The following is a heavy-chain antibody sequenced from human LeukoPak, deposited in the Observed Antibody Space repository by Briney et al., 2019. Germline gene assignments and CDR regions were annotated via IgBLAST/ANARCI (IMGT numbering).Heavy chain of an antibody. D-gene: IGHD6-19*01. J-gene: IGHJ4*02. CDR3: ARDLTGYSTGWYVLYYFDY. V-gene: IGHV3-48*04. CDR1: GFTFSSYA. CDR2: TSSSSSTI. Sequence: GGSLRLSCAASGFTFSSYAMSWVRQAPGKGLEWISFTSSSSSTIYYADSVKGRFTVSRDNAKNSLYLQMNSLGAEDTAVYYCARDLTGYSTGWYVLYYFDYWGQGTLVTVFS.